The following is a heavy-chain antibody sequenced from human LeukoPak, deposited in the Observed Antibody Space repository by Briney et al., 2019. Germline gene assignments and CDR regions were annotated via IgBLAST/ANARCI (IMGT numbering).Heavy chain of an antibody. CDR2: INPSGGSA. CDR1: VYTFTSYY. D-gene: IGHD3-22*01. Sequence: ASVKVSCKASVYTFTSYYIHWVRQAPGQGLEWMGIINPSGGSASYAQQFQGRVTMTRDTSTSTVYMELSSLRSEDTAVYYCARAPFYYYDSSSSGHVPQPNWLDPWGQGTLVTVSS. V-gene: IGHV1-46*01. J-gene: IGHJ5*02. CDR3: ARAPFYYYDSSSSGHVPQPNWLDP.